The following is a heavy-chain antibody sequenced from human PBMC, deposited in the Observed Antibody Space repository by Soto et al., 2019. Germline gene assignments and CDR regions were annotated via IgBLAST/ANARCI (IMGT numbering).Heavy chain of an antibody. J-gene: IGHJ4*02. CDR2: IYYSGST. Sequence: SETLSLTCTVSGGSISSSSYYWGWIRQPPGKGLEWIGSIYYSGSTYYNPSLKSRVTISVDTSKNQFSLKLSSVTAADTAVDYCARQKSGDSYGYYFDYWGQGTLVTVSS. CDR3: ARQKSGDSYGYYFDY. D-gene: IGHD5-18*01. CDR1: GGSISSSSYY. V-gene: IGHV4-39*01.